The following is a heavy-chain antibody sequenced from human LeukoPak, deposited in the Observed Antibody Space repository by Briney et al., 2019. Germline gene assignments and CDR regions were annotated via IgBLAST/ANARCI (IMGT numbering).Heavy chain of an antibody. CDR1: GGSISSYY. Sequence: SETLSLTRTVSGGSISSYYWSWIRQPPGKGLEWIGYINYSGSTNYNPSLKSRVTISVDTSKNQFSLKLSSVTAADTAVYYCARHRRVYATPYYYYGMDVWGQGTTVTVSS. V-gene: IGHV4-59*08. J-gene: IGHJ6*02. D-gene: IGHD2-8*01. CDR3: ARHRRVYATPYYYYGMDV. CDR2: INYSGST.